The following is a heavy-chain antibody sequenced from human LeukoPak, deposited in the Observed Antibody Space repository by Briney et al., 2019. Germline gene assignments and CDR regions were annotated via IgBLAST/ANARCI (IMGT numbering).Heavy chain of an antibody. J-gene: IGHJ4*02. CDR3: VRQGLQSGTYPAY. D-gene: IGHD1-26*01. CDR1: GYPFNNYW. V-gene: IGHV5-51*01. CDR2: LYPDGSAT. Sequence: GESLKISCKASGYPFNNYWIGWVRQMPGRGLEWVGMLYPDGSATTYHPSFEGRVTISADKSVTTAYLEWNSLKASDTALYYCVRQGLQSGTYPAYWGPGTLVTVSS.